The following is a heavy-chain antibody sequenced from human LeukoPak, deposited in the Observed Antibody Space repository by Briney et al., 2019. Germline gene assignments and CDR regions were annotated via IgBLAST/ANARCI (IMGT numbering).Heavy chain of an antibody. CDR3: ARHGDYYGSGSRY. J-gene: IGHJ4*02. CDR1: GGYFSGYY. V-gene: IGHV4-34*01. CDR2: IYHSGIT. Sequence: SETLSLTCAVYGGYFSGYYWSWIRQPPGKGLEWMGSIYHSGITYYNPSLKSRVTISVDTSKNQFSLKLSSVTAADTAVYYCARHGDYYGSGSRYWGQGTLVTVSS. D-gene: IGHD3-10*01.